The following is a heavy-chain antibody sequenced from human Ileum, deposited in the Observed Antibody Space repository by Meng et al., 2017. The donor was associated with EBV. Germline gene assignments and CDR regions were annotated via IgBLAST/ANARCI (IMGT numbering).Heavy chain of an antibody. CDR3: ARTYYGSYGFDY. V-gene: IGHV1-18*01. CDR2: ITTYNGDT. CDR1: CYRFTALG. Sequence: VQLVPSGAGGKKPGARVKGPWKASCYRFTALGISWGRQAPGQGPELMGWITTYNGDTKYAQKFQGRVTMTRETSTNTAYMELTSLRSDDTAVYYCARTYYGSYGFDYWGQGTLVTVSS. J-gene: IGHJ4*02. D-gene: IGHD3-10*01.